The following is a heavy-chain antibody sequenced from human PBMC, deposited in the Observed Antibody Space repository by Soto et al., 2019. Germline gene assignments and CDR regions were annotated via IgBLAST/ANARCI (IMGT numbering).Heavy chain of an antibody. Sequence: GESLKISCKGSGYSFTSYWISWVRQMPGKGLEWMGRVDPTDSYTNYSPSFQGHVTISADKSISTAYLQWSSLKASDTAMYYCARTYAHEIIHIDYWGQGTLVTVSS. D-gene: IGHD3-16*01. CDR1: GYSFTSYW. CDR3: ARTYAHEIIHIDY. V-gene: IGHV5-10-1*01. CDR2: VDPTDSYT. J-gene: IGHJ4*02.